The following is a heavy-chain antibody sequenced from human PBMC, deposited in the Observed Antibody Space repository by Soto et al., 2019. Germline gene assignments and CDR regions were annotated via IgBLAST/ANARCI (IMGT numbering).Heavy chain of an antibody. V-gene: IGHV5-10-1*01. J-gene: IGHJ5*02. D-gene: IGHD3-10*01. CDR1: GYSFTSYW. Sequence: GESLKISCKGSGYSFTSYWISWVRQMPGKGLEWMGRIDPSDSYTNYSPSFQCHVTISADKSISTAYLQWSSLKASYTAIYYCARLRVNCFDPWGQGTLVTVSS. CDR3: ARLRVNCFDP. CDR2: IDPSDSYT.